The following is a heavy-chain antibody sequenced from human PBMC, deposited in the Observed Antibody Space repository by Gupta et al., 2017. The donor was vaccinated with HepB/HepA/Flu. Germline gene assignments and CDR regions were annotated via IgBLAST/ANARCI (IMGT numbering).Heavy chain of an antibody. CDR3: ARDSSSAYYYYGMDV. CDR1: GYRFTSYY. D-gene: IGHD6-6*01. J-gene: IGHJ6*02. Sequence: QVQLVQSGAEVKRPGASVKVSCKASGYRFTSYYINWVRQAPGQGLEWMGWMNPKSGDTGYAQRFQGRVTMTGDTSITTAYMELSSLKVEDTAVYYCARDSSSAYYYYGMDVWGQGTTVTVSS. CDR2: MNPKSGDT. V-gene: IGHV1-8*01.